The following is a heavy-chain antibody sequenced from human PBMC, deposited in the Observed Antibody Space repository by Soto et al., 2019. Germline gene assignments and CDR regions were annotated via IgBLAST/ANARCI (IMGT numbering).Heavy chain of an antibody. D-gene: IGHD1-1*01. CDR3: AREIVTTGEYYFDS. CDR1: GFTFSSYA. CDR2: ISGSDDST. Sequence: GGSLRLSCAASGFTFSSYAMSWVRQAPGKGLEWVSVISGSDDSTYYADSVKGRFTISRDNSKNTLYLQMNSLRAEDTAVYYCAREIVTTGEYYFDSWGQGTLVTVSS. V-gene: IGHV3-23*01. J-gene: IGHJ4*02.